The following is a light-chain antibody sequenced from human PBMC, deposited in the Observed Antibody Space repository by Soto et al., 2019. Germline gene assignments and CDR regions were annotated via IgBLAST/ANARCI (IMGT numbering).Light chain of an antibody. J-gene: IGKJ3*01. CDR3: QQYGSSFT. V-gene: IGKV3-20*01. CDR1: QSVSSSY. Sequence: EIVLTQSPGTLSLSPGERATLSCRASQSVSSSYLAWYQQKPAQAPRLLIYGASSRATGIPDRFSGGGSGTDFTLTISRLEPEDFAVYYCQQYGSSFTFGPGTKVDIK. CDR2: GAS.